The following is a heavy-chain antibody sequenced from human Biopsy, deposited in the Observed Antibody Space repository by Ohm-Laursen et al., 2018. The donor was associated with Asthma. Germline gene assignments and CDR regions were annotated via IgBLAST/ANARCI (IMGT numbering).Heavy chain of an antibody. D-gene: IGHD2-21*02. CDR1: GFTLIDYG. J-gene: IGHJ4*02. V-gene: IGHV1-18*01. CDR3: ARGLGDLDS. CDR2: ISAYNGAT. Sequence: ASVKVSCKASGFTLIDYGLTWVRQAPGQGLEWLGWISAYNGATNFTQKFQGRFTMTTETSTNTAFMELRRLKSDDSAVYFCARGLGDLDSWGQGSLVIVSS.